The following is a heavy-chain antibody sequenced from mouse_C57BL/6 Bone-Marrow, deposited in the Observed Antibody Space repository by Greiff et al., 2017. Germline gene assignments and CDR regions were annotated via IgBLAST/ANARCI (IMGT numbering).Heavy chain of an antibody. CDR2: ISNGGGST. V-gene: IGHV5-12*01. D-gene: IGHD3-2*02. CDR3: ARESSGYDYAMDY. CDR1: GFTFSDYY. J-gene: IGHJ4*01. Sequence: EVKLVESGGGLVQPGGSLKLSCAASGFTFSDYYMYWVRQTPEKRLEWVAYISNGGGSTYYPDTVKGRFTISRDNAKNTLYLQMSRLKSEDTAMYYCARESSGYDYAMDYWGQGTSVTVSS.